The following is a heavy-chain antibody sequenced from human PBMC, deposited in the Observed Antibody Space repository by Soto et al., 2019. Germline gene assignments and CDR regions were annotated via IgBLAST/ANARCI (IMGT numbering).Heavy chain of an antibody. CDR1: GFSFSYYL. V-gene: IGHV3-30-3*01. D-gene: IGHD4-17*01. CDR2: MSHDGGDK. J-gene: IGHJ6*02. CDR3: VRDLYAYYEDYRLNYNDFYNGLDV. Sequence: GGSLRLSCVTSGFSFSYYLVHWVRQAPGKGLEWVALMSHDGGDKYYADSVKGRFTISRDTSKKTLYLEMNSVTAEDTAVYYCVRDLYAYYEDYRLNYNDFYNGLDVWGQGTTVTVSS.